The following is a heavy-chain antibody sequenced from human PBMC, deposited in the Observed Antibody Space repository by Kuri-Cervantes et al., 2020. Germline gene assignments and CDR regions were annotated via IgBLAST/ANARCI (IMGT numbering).Heavy chain of an antibody. Sequence: SESLSLTCTVSGGSISSSSYYWGWIRHRPGKGWEWIGSIYYSGSTYYNPSLESRVTISVDTSKNQFTLKLSSVTAADTAVYYCARSGGIELWSSGLDYWGQGTLVTVSS. CDR3: ARSGGIELWSSGLDY. J-gene: IGHJ4*02. D-gene: IGHD5-18*01. CDR2: IYYSGST. CDR1: GGSISSSSYY. V-gene: IGHV4-39*01.